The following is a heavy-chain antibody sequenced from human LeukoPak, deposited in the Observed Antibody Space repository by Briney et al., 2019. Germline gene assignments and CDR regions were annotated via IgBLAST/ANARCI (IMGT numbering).Heavy chain of an antibody. CDR1: GFTFSSYE. Sequence: GGSLRLSCAASGFTFSSYEMNWVRQAPGKGLEWVSYISSSGSTIYYADSVKGRFSISRDISTNTLYLQMTSLGVDDTALYYCATVGGFCPSSNCYAYFDYWGQGSPVTVSS. D-gene: IGHD2-2*01. J-gene: IGHJ4*02. V-gene: IGHV3-48*03. CDR3: ATVGGFCPSSNCYAYFDY. CDR2: ISSSGSTI.